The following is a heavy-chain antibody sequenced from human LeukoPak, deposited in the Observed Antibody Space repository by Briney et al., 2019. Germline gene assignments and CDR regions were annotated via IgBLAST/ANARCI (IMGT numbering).Heavy chain of an antibody. V-gene: IGHV4-39*01. Sequence: PSETLSLTCIVSGGSISSDSHYWGWIRHPPGKGLEWIGTMYYSGNTYYNPSLKSRVTISVDASTNQFSLRLSSVTAADTAVYYCARLIGLWFPFDXXGQGXLVXV. CDR1: GGSISSDSHY. D-gene: IGHD3-10*01. CDR2: MYYSGNT. J-gene: IGHJ4*02. CDR3: ARLIGLWFPFDX.